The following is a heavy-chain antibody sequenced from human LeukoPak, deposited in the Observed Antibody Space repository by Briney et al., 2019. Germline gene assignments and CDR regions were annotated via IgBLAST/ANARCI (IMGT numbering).Heavy chain of an antibody. CDR2: IYTTGST. Sequence: PSETLSLTCTVSGGSINNYYWSWIRQPAGKGLEWIGRIYTTGSTNYNPSLKSRITMSADTSKNQFSLKLSSVTAADTAVYYCARGDYYGSGSPLDYWGQGTLVTVSS. CDR1: GGSINNYY. V-gene: IGHV4-4*07. J-gene: IGHJ4*02. D-gene: IGHD3-10*01. CDR3: ARGDYYGSGSPLDY.